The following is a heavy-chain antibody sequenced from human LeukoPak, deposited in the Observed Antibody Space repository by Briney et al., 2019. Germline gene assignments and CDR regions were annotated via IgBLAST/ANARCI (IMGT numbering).Heavy chain of an antibody. D-gene: IGHD5-18*01. CDR1: GFTFSSYA. Sequence: LRLSCAASGFTFSSYAMSWVRQAPGKGLEWIGYIYYSGSTYYNPSLKSRVTISVDTSKNQFSLKLSSVTAADTAVYYCARAGNTAMPFGYDYWGQGTLVTVSS. V-gene: IGHV4-31*02. J-gene: IGHJ4*02. CDR2: IYYSGST. CDR3: ARAGNTAMPFGYDY.